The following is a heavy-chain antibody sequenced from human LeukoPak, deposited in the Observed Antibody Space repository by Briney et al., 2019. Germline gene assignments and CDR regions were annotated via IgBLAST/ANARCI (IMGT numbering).Heavy chain of an antibody. V-gene: IGHV3-21*01. CDR3: ARDHETNWYERANLFDY. Sequence: GGSLRLSCAASGFTFSSYSMNWVRQAPGKGLEWVSSISSSSSYIYYADSVKGRFTISRDNAKNSLYLQMNSLRAEDTAVYYYARDHETNWYERANLFDYWGQGTLVTVSS. CDR1: GFTFSSYS. CDR2: ISSSSSYI. D-gene: IGHD1-1*01. J-gene: IGHJ4*02.